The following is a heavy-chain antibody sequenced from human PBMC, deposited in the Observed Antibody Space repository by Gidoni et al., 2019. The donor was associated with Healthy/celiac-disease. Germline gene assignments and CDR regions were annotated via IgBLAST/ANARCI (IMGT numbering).Heavy chain of an antibody. CDR1: GFTFSSYA. CDR3: ARGAFYDSSGYYKGSY. J-gene: IGHJ4*02. Sequence: QVQLVESGGGVVQPGRSLRLSCAASGFTFSSYAIHWVRQAPGKGLEWVAVISYDGSNKYYADSVKGRFTISRDNSKNTLYLQMNSLRAEDTAVYYCARGAFYDSSGYYKGSYWGQGTLVTVSS. V-gene: IGHV3-30-3*01. CDR2: ISYDGSNK. D-gene: IGHD3-22*01.